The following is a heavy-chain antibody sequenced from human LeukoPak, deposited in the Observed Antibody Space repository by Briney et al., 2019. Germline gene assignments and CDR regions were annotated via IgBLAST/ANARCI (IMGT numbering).Heavy chain of an antibody. J-gene: IGHJ3*02. V-gene: IGHV1-69*01. Sequence: ASVKVSCKASGGTFSSYAISWVRQAPGQGLEWMGGIIPIFGTANYAQKFQGRVTITADESTSIAYMELSSLRSEGTAVYYCARVKSRYCSSTSCYTNAFDIWGQGTMVTVSS. CDR2: IIPIFGTA. D-gene: IGHD2-2*02. CDR3: ARVKSRYCSSTSCYTNAFDI. CDR1: GGTFSSYA.